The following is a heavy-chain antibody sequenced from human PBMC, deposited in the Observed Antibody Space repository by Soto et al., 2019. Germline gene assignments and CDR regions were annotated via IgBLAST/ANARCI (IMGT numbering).Heavy chain of an antibody. CDR3: ARIYYYGSGSYGFDV. V-gene: IGHV3-74*01. CDR1: GFTFSNYW. D-gene: IGHD3-10*01. CDR2: IKTDGSTT. J-gene: IGHJ3*01. Sequence: GGSLRLSCAASGFTFSNYWMHWVRQAPGKGLVWVSRIKTDGSTTNYADSVKGRFTISRDNAKNTLYLQMNGLKAEDTALYYCARIYYYGSGSYGFDVWGQGTMVTVSS.